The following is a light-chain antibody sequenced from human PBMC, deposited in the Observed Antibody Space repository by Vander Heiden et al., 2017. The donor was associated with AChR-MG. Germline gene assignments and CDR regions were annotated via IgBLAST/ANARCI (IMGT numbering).Light chain of an antibody. Sequence: SYELTQPPSVSVSPGPTANIPCSGDNFGDKHACWYQQKPGQSPVLVLFQDTKRPSGIPERFSGSNSGNIATLTISGTQAMDEADYYCQAWDSRTAVFGTGTKVTVL. CDR2: QDT. CDR1: NFGDKH. J-gene: IGLJ1*01. CDR3: QAWDSRTAV. V-gene: IGLV3-1*01.